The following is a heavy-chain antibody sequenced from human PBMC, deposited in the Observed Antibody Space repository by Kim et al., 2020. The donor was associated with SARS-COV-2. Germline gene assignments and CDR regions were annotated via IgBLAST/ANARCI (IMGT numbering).Heavy chain of an antibody. D-gene: IGHD2-21*01. CDR3: VRENYCDFYI. Sequence: GGSLRLSCATSGFTLSLYSMNWVRQAPGKGLEWVSHISDVSTTTKYADSVKGRFTISRDNTKNSLYLQMNGLRAEDRAVYYCVRENYCDFYIWGQGTMVTFSS. CDR1: GFTLSLYS. CDR2: ISDVSTTT. J-gene: IGHJ3*02. V-gene: IGHV3-48*04.